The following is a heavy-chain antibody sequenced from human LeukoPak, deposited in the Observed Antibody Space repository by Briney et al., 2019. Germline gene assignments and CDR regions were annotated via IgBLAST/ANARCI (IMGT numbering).Heavy chain of an antibody. D-gene: IGHD6-13*01. V-gene: IGHV3-43*01. CDR1: GFTLDDYT. Sequence: PGGSPRLSCAASGFTLDDYTMYWVRQAPGKGLEWVSLISWDGGSTYYADSVKGRFTISRDNSKNSLYLQMNSLRIEDTALYYCAKEAEITAGLDYWGQGTLVTVSS. J-gene: IGHJ4*02. CDR3: AKEAEITAGLDY. CDR2: ISWDGGST.